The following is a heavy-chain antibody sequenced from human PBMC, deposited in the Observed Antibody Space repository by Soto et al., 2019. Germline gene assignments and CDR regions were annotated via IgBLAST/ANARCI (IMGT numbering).Heavy chain of an antibody. D-gene: IGHD6-19*01. Sequence: SQTLSLTCAISGDSVSSNSAAWNWIRQSPSRGLEWLGRTYYRSKWYNDYAVSVKSRITINPDTSKNQCSLQLNSVTPEDTAVYYCARDVGAYSSGWSGRYYYYGMDVWGQGTTVTVSS. CDR2: TYYRSKWYN. J-gene: IGHJ6*02. CDR3: ARDVGAYSSGWSGRYYYYGMDV. V-gene: IGHV6-1*01. CDR1: GDSVSSNSAA.